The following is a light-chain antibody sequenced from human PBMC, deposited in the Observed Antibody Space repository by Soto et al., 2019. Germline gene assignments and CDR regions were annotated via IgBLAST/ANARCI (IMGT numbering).Light chain of an antibody. Sequence: QSALTQPPSASGSPGQSVTISCTGTSSDVGDYNYVSWYQHHQGKAPKLMLYEVSKRPSGVPDRFSGSKSGNTASLTVSGLQADDEADYYCSSYAGSNNFVVFGGGTKLTVL. CDR3: SSYAGSNNFVV. V-gene: IGLV2-8*01. CDR2: EVS. CDR1: SSDVGDYNY. J-gene: IGLJ2*01.